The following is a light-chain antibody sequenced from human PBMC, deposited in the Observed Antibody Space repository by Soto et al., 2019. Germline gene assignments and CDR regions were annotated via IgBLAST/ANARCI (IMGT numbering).Light chain of an antibody. Sequence: DIQMTQSPSTLSASVGDRVTITCRASQSISSWLAWYQQKPGKAPKLLIYKASSLESGVPSRFSGSGSGTAFTLTIRSLQPDDFATYYCQQYNSSPTFGQGTKVEIK. CDR2: KAS. J-gene: IGKJ1*01. V-gene: IGKV1-5*03. CDR3: QQYNSSPT. CDR1: QSISSW.